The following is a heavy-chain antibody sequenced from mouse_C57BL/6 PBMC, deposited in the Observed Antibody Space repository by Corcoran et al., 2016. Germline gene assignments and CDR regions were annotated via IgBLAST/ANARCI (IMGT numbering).Heavy chain of an antibody. Sequence: QVQLKQSGAELVRPGASVKLSCKASGYTFTDYYINWVKQRPGQGLEWIARIYPGSGNTYYNEKFKGKAKLTAEKSSSTAYMQLSSLTSEDSAGYFCARRSNEGAWFAYWGQGTLVTVSA. V-gene: IGHV1-76*01. J-gene: IGHJ3*01. D-gene: IGHD2-5*01. CDR3: ARRSNEGAWFAY. CDR2: IYPGSGNT. CDR1: GYTFTDYY.